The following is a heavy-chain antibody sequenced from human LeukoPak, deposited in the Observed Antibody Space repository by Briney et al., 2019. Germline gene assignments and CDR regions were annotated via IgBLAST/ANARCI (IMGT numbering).Heavy chain of an antibody. V-gene: IGHV3-7*03. Sequence: GGSLRLSCAASGFTLSSYWMSWVRQAPGKGLEWVANIKQDGSEKYYVDSVKGRFTISRDNAKNSLYLQMNNLRAEDTAVYYCARVRGCSSTICHYFDYWGQGTLVTVSS. D-gene: IGHD2-2*01. CDR1: GFTLSSYW. CDR3: ARVRGCSSTICHYFDY. J-gene: IGHJ4*02. CDR2: IKQDGSEK.